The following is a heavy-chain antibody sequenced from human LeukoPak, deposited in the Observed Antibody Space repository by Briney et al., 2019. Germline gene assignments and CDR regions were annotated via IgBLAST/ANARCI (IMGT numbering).Heavy chain of an antibody. Sequence: RGSPRLSCSASGFTFSTYPMHWVRHAPRKGLEYVSAINNYGDNTYYADSVKGRFTISRDNSKDTLYLQMSSLRPEDTAVYSCVKPSLAVAGTRYFDSWGQGTLVTVSS. CDR3: VKPSLAVAGTRYFDS. V-gene: IGHV3-64D*06. D-gene: IGHD6-19*01. J-gene: IGHJ4*02. CDR1: GFTFSTYP. CDR2: INNYGDNT.